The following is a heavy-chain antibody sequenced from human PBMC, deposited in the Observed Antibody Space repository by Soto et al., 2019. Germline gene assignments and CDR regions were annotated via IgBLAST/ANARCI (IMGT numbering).Heavy chain of an antibody. Sequence: SETLSLTCTVSGGSISSYYWSWIRQPPGKGLEWIGYIYYSGSTNYNPSLKSRVTISVDTSKNQFSLKLSSVTAAETAVYYCARVPYYDFWSGYYESGWFDPWGQGTLVTVSS. CDR1: GGSISSYY. CDR3: ARVPYYDFWSGYYESGWFDP. J-gene: IGHJ5*02. D-gene: IGHD3-3*01. CDR2: IYYSGST. V-gene: IGHV4-59*01.